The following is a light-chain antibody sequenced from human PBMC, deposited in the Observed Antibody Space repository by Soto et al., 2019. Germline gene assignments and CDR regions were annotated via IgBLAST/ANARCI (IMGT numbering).Light chain of an antibody. CDR1: QDISNY. J-gene: IGKJ2*01. CDR3: HQFYNLPYT. CDR2: AAS. Sequence: DIQMTQSPSSLSASVGDRVTITCLASQDISNYVNWYQQKPGKAPKLLIYAASNLETGVPSRFSGSGSGTDLTFTISSLQPEDIATYYCHQFYNLPYTFGQGTKLEVK. V-gene: IGKV1-33*01.